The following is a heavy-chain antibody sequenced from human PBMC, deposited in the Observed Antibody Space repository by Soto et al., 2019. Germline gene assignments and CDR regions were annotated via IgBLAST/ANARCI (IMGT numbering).Heavy chain of an antibody. CDR1: GDSVSSNSAA. Sequence: SQTLSLTCAISGDSVSSNSAAWNWIRQSPSRGLEWLGRTYYRSKWYSHYAVSVKSRIIINPDTSNNQFSLQLNSVTPEDTAVYFCAKGDNLGPKTGYAFDPWGQGIMVTVSS. CDR2: TYYRSKWYS. D-gene: IGHD5-12*01. V-gene: IGHV6-1*01. J-gene: IGHJ5*02. CDR3: AKGDNLGPKTGYAFDP.